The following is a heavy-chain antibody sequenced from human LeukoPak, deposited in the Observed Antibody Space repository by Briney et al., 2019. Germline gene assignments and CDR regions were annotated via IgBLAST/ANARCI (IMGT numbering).Heavy chain of an antibody. D-gene: IGHD3-3*01. CDR3: RLFHTPIFDL. CDR2: INPSSGDT. Sequence: ASVKVSCKASGYTFTGVYIHWVRQAPGQGLEWMGRINPSSGDTNYEQNFRGRVTMAWDTSISTAYLDLSRLTSYDTAVYYCRLFHTPIFDLWGQGTMITVSS. CDR1: GYTFTGVY. J-gene: IGHJ3*01. V-gene: IGHV1-2*06.